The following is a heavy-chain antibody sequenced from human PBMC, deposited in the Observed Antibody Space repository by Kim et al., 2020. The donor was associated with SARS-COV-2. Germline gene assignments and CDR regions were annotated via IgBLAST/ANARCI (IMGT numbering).Heavy chain of an antibody. J-gene: IGHJ6*02. CDR3: ANLITMVRGVIRSYYYGMDV. Sequence: SETLSLTCAVYGGSFSGYYWSWIRQPPGKGLEWIGEINHSGSTNYNPSLKSRVTISVDTSKNQFSLKLSSVTAADTAVYYCANLITMVRGVIRSYYYGMDVWGQGTTVTVSS. V-gene: IGHV4-34*01. D-gene: IGHD3-10*01. CDR2: INHSGST. CDR1: GGSFSGYY.